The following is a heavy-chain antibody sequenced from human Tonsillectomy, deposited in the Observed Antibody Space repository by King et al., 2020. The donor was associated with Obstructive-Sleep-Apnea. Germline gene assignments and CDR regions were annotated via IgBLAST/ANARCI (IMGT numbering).Heavy chain of an antibody. D-gene: IGHD5-24*01. V-gene: IGHV1-2*02. J-gene: IGHJ4*02. Sequence: VQLVQSGAEVKKPGASVKVSCRASGYTCTGYSMHWGRQAPGQGLEWMGGINPKSGGTNYAQNFLGRVTMTRDTSVSTAYMELGRLRSDDTAVYYCVRDGYNYFDYWGQGALVTVSS. CDR1: GYTCTGYS. CDR2: INPKSGGT. CDR3: VRDGYNYFDY.